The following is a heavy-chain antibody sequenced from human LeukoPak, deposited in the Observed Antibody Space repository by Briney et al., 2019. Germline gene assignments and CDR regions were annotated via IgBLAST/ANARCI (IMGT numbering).Heavy chain of an antibody. D-gene: IGHD6-19*01. Sequence: SVKVSCKVSGYTLTELSMRWVRQAPGKGLEWMGGFDPEDGETIYAQKFQGRVTMTEDTSTDTAYIELSSLGSEDTAVYYCANYVSGWPDYWGQGTLVTVSS. V-gene: IGHV1-24*01. CDR2: FDPEDGET. J-gene: IGHJ4*02. CDR1: GYTLTELS. CDR3: ANYVSGWPDY.